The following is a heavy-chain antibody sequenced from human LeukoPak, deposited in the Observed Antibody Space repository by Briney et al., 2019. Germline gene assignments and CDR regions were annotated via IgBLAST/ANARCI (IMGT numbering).Heavy chain of an antibody. CDR1: GASISTYH. J-gene: IGHJ4*02. CDR3: AKKDGDF. CDR2: IYASANT. Sequence: SETLSLTCTVSGASISTYHWTWIRQSAGKGLEWIGVIYASANTNYNPSPESRVTMSLDTSKNQLSLNLTSVTAADTAVYYCAKKDGDFWGQGTLVTVSS. V-gene: IGHV4-4*07.